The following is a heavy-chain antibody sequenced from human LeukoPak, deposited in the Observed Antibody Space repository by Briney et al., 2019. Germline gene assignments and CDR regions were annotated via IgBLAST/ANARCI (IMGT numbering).Heavy chain of an antibody. V-gene: IGHV4-39*07. CDR3: ARDDYGDHGTDF. CDR2: IYYSGST. J-gene: IGHJ4*02. CDR1: GGSISSSNYY. D-gene: IGHD4-17*01. Sequence: SETLSLTCTVSGGSISSSNYYWGWIRQPPGKGLEWIGSIYYSGSTYYNPSLKSRVTISVDTSKNQFSLKLSSVTAADTAVYYCARDDYGDHGTDFWGQGTLVTVSS.